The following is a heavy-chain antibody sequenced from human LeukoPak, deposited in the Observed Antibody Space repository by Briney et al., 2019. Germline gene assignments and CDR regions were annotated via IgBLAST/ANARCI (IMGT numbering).Heavy chain of an antibody. CDR1: GFRFSSYA. V-gene: IGHV3-23*01. CDR3: VKGGQNYDFWRFDY. J-gene: IGHJ4*02. CDR2: ISGSGGST. D-gene: IGHD3-3*01. Sequence: GGSLRLSCGASGFRFSSYAMSWVRQAPGRGLEWVSSISGSGGSTYYTDSVKGRFAISRDNSKSTLYLQMNSLGTDDTALYYCVKGGQNYDFWRFDYWGQGTLVTASS.